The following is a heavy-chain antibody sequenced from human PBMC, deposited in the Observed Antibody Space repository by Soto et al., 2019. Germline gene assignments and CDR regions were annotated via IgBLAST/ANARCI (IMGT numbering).Heavy chain of an antibody. Sequence: QVQLVQSGAEVKKPGASVKVSCKASGYTFTSYGITWVRQAPGQGLEWMGWISGYNGITNYAQKLQGRVTMTTDTSTSTAYMERRSLRSDDTAVYYCARDPTIFGVVQNYGMDVWGQGTTVTVSS. D-gene: IGHD3-3*01. CDR1: GYTFTSYG. CDR3: ARDPTIFGVVQNYGMDV. CDR2: ISGYNGIT. V-gene: IGHV1-18*01. J-gene: IGHJ6*02.